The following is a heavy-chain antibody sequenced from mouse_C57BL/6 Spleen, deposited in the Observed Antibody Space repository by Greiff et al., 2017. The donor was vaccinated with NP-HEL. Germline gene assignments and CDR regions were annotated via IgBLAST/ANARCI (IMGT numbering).Heavy chain of an antibody. CDR2: IDPSDSYT. V-gene: IGHV1-50*01. Sequence: QVQLQQPGAELVKPGASVKLSCKASGYTFTSYWMQWVKQRPGQGLEWIGEIDPSDSYTNYNQKFKGKATLTVDTSSSTAYMQLSSLTSEDSAVYYCARWGDAGAYWGQGTLVTVSA. D-gene: IGHD3-3*01. CDR1: GYTFTSYW. CDR3: ARWGDAGAY. J-gene: IGHJ3*01.